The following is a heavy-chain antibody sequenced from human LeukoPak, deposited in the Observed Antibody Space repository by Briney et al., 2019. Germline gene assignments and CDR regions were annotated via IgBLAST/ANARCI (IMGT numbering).Heavy chain of an antibody. D-gene: IGHD3-22*01. CDR2: ISNDGVYT. V-gene: IGHV3-23*01. Sequence: GGSLRLSCVASGFTFRNYAMSWVRQSPGKGLEWISAISNDGVYTFHADSVKGRLTISRDNSKNTLYLQMDSLRAEDTAIYYCAKGSSGGRPYYFDYWGQGTLVTVSS. CDR3: AKGSSGGRPYYFDY. J-gene: IGHJ4*02. CDR1: GFTFRNYA.